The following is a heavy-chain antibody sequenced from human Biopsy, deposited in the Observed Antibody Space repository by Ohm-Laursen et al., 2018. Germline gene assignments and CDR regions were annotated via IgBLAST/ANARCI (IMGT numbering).Heavy chain of an antibody. Sequence: PSETLSLTCTVSGDSVSSGSFYWTWIRQPPGQGLEYIGYIYDRGSTANYNPSPESRVTMSVDMPKNQFSLKLSSVTAADTAVYFCARGSSYGYDFDYWGQGTLVAVSS. D-gene: IGHD5-18*01. CDR1: GDSVSSGSFY. V-gene: IGHV4-61*01. J-gene: IGHJ4*02. CDR3: ARGSSYGYDFDY. CDR2: IYDRGSTA.